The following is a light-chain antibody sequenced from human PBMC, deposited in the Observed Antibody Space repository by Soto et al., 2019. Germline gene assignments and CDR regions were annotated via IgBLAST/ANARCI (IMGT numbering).Light chain of an antibody. J-gene: IGLJ1*01. V-gene: IGLV2-14*03. Sequence: QSALTQPASVSGSPGESITISCTRTSSDVGAYDYVSWYQQHPDKAPKLIIYEVSHRPSGVSNRFSGSKSVNTATLTISGLQAEDEADYYCSSYTSSSTRVFGTGTKLTVL. CDR1: SSDVGAYDY. CDR3: SSYTSSSTRV. CDR2: EVS.